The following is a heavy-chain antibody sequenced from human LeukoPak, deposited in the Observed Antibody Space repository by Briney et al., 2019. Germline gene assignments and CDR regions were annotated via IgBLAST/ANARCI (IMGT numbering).Heavy chain of an antibody. CDR3: AKDSAPLYLIVPSFDF. CDR1: GFTFSNYV. Sequence: GGSLRLSCAASGFTFSNYVMSWVRQAPGKGLEWVSTISGSGGSTSYTDSVEGRFTISRDNSKNTLYLHMNSLRAEDTAVYYCAKDSAPLYLIVPSFDFWGQGTLVTVSS. D-gene: IGHD2-8*01. V-gene: IGHV3-23*01. CDR2: ISGSGGST. J-gene: IGHJ4*02.